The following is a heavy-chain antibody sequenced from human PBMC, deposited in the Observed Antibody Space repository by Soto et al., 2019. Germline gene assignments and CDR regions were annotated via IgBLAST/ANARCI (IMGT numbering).Heavy chain of an antibody. CDR3: VRSWAY. CDR1: GFSFSSYG. V-gene: IGHV3-23*01. Sequence: EVQLLESVGGLVQPGGSLRLSCAASGFSFSSYGMNWVRLAPGEGLEWVSTVSPAGTTLYADSVRGRFTISRDNSKSTVDLQMNGLRVDDTAIYYCVRSWAYWGRGTVVTVSS. J-gene: IGHJ4*02. D-gene: IGHD6-13*01. CDR2: VSPAGTT.